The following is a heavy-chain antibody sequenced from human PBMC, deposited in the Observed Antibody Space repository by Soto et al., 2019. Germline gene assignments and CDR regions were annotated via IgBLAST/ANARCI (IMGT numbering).Heavy chain of an antibody. CDR2: ISGSGENT. D-gene: IGHD3-10*01. Sequence: GGSLRLSCAAFGFTFSNYAMTWVRQAPGKGLEWVSGISGSGENTYYADSVKGRFTIFRDNSKNTLHLQMNNLRAEDTAVYYCGKGYYGSGSYDFWGQGTLVTVSS. CDR3: GKGYYGSGSYDF. CDR1: GFTFSNYA. J-gene: IGHJ4*02. V-gene: IGHV3-23*01.